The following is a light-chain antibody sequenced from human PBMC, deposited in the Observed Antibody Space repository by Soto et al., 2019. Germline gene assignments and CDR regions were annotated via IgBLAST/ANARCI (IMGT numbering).Light chain of an antibody. V-gene: IGKV3-11*01. Sequence: EIVLTQSPATLSLSPGERATLSRRASQSVSGYFAWYQQKPGQAPRLLIYAASNRATGIPARFSGGGSGTDFTLTISSLEPEDVAVYYCQQRDNWPLTFGGGTKVEIK. CDR2: AAS. CDR1: QSVSGY. CDR3: QQRDNWPLT. J-gene: IGKJ4*01.